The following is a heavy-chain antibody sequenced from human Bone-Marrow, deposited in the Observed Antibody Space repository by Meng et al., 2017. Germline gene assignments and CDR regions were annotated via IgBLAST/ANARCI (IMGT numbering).Heavy chain of an antibody. CDR2: IWNDGSRK. CDR3: ARDRGAAFGDYGLCDS. Sequence: SLITSCASSGFIFSGYGMHWVRQAPGEWLEWVAVIWNDGSRKYYADSVKGRFTISRDNSNDTPYLEMNSLRVEDTSVYFCARDRGAAFGDYGLCDSWGQGTLVTVSS. V-gene: IGHV3-33*01. CDR1: GFIFSGYG. D-gene: IGHD4-17*01. J-gene: IGHJ4*02.